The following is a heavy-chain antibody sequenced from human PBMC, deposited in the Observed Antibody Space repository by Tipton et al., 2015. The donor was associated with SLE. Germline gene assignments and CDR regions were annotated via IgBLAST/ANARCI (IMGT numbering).Heavy chain of an antibody. V-gene: IGHV4-34*01. CDR3: ASRPSSSWYNYYYYYYMDV. D-gene: IGHD6-13*01. Sequence: TLSLTCAVYGGSFSGYYWSWIRQPPGKGLEWIGEINHSGSTNYNPSLKSRVTIPVDTSKNQFSLKLSSVTAADTAVYYCASRPSSSWYNYYYYYYMDVWGKGTTVTVSS. CDR1: GGSFSGYY. CDR2: INHSGST. J-gene: IGHJ6*03.